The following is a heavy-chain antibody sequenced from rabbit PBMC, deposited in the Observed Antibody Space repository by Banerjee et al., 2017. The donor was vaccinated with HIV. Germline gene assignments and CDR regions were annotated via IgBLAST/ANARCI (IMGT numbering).Heavy chain of an antibody. CDR3: ARDILTVVDHRLDL. J-gene: IGHJ3*01. CDR1: GSDISSNA. D-gene: IGHD2-1*01. Sequence: QEQLVESGGGLVQPEGSLTLTCKASGSDISSNAMCWVRQAPGKGLELIACIYSSSGSTDYANWVNGRFTISLDNAQNTVCLQMTSLTAADTATYFCARDILTVVDHRLDLWGQGTLVTVS. V-gene: IGHV1S47*01. CDR2: IYSSSGST.